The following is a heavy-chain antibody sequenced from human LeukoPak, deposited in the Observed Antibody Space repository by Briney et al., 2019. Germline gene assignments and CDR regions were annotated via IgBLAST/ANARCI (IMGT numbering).Heavy chain of an antibody. CDR1: GGTFSSYA. J-gene: IGHJ4*02. D-gene: IGHD3-22*01. V-gene: IGHV1-69*01. CDR3: ARRYFDSSGSYNPYYFDY. CDR2: IIPIFGTA. Sequence: SVKVSCKASGGTFSSYAISWVRQAPGQGLERMGGIIPIFGTANYAQKFQGRVTITADESTSTAYMELSSLRSEDTAVYYCARRYFDSSGSYNPYYFDYWGQGTLVTVSS.